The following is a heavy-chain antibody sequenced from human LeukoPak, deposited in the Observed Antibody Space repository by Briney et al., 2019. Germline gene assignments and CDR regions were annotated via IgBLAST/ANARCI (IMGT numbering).Heavy chain of an antibody. J-gene: IGHJ3*02. D-gene: IGHD6-13*01. CDR2: IIPIFGTA. CDR3: AREYSSSWYWSRVPMNAFDI. V-gene: IGHV1-69*13. CDR1: GGTFSSYA. Sequence: SVKVSCKASGGTFSSYAISWVRQAPGQGLEWMGGIIPIFGTANYAQKFQGRVTITADESTSTAYMELSSLRSEDTAVYYCAREYSSSWYWSRVPMNAFDIWGQGTMVTVSS.